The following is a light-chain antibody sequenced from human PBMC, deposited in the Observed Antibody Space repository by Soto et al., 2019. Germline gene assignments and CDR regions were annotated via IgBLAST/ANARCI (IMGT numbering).Light chain of an antibody. V-gene: IGKV1-12*01. CDR3: QQTHDLPRT. CDR2: GAY. CDR1: QYIGTS. J-gene: IGKJ1*01. Sequence: EIRMTQSPSSVSGSLGDRVTITFLASQYIGTSLAWYQQRPGEAPKLRIYGAYRLHVGVPSRFTASGSRTDFTLTITSLQPEDFGIYFCQQTHDLPRTFGLGTKVDIK.